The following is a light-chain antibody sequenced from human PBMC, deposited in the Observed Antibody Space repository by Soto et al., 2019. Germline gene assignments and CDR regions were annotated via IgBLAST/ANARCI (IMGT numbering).Light chain of an antibody. CDR1: SSDVGPYNY. CDR2: EDT. Sequence: QSALTQPASVSGSPGQSITISCTGTSSDVGPYNYVSWYQHHPGKAPKLLIYEDTKRPSGVSNRFSGSKSGNTASLTISGLQAEDEADYYCSSYTTSSTLVFGGGTKLTVL. J-gene: IGLJ3*02. V-gene: IGLV2-14*01. CDR3: SSYTTSSTLV.